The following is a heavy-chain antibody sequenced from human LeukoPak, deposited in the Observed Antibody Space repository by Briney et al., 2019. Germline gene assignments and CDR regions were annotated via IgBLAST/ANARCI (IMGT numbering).Heavy chain of an antibody. CDR2: ISGSGGST. CDR3: ARDPRRVVPAAFFFDY. V-gene: IGHV3-23*01. J-gene: IGHJ4*02. CDR1: GFTFSSYA. Sequence: GGSLRLSCAASGFTFSSYAMSWVRQAPGKGLEWVSAISGSGGSTYYADSVKGRFTISRDNSKNTLYLQMNSLRAEDTAVYYCARDPRRVVPAAFFFDYWGQGTLVTVSS. D-gene: IGHD2-2*01.